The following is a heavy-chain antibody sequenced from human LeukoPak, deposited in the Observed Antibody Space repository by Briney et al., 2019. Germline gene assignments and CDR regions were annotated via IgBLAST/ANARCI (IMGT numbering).Heavy chain of an antibody. J-gene: IGHJ4*02. CDR1: GGSITSYY. CDR2: MYYSGST. V-gene: IGHV4-59*01. CDR3: ARGGLSGSYGYYFDY. Sequence: PSETLSLTCTVSGGSITSYYWSWIRQPPGKRLEWIAYMYYSGSTNYNPSLKSRVTISADTSKNQFSLNLSSVTAADTAVYYCARGGLSGSYGYYFDYWGQGTLVTVPS. D-gene: IGHD3-10*01.